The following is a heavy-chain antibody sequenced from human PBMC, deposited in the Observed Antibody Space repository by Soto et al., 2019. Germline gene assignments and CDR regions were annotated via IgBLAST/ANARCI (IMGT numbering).Heavy chain of an antibody. CDR2: INAGNGNT. V-gene: IGHV1-3*01. D-gene: IGHD2-21*02. Sequence: ASVKVSCKASGYTFTSYAMHWVRQAPGQRLEWMGWINAGNGNTKYSQKFQGRVTITRDTSASTAYMELSSLRSEDTAVYYCARTVVTLEYYYYGMDVWGQGTTVTVSS. CDR3: ARTVVTLEYYYYGMDV. CDR1: GYTFTSYA. J-gene: IGHJ6*02.